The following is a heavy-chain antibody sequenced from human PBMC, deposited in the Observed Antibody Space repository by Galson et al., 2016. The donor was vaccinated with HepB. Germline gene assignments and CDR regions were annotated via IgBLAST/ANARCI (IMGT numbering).Heavy chain of an antibody. CDR2: IYYRAQRIN. D-gene: IGHD5-18*01. V-gene: IGHV6-1*01. J-gene: IGHJ6*02. Sequence: CAISVDSVTNDDTTSNWIRQSPSRVSEWFGRIYYRAQRINEYAVSVKRRITINPDTSRNKFSLQLDAVTPDDTAAYFCTRGYMQTGMNFWGQGTTVTVSS. CDR3: TRGYMQTGMNF. CDR1: VDSVTNDDTT.